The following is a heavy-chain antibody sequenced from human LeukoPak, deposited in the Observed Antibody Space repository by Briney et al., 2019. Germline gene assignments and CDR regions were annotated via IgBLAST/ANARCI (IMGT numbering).Heavy chain of an antibody. CDR3: AKDTLRQAVAGELVYFDY. CDR2: ISGSGGST. J-gene: IGHJ4*02. CDR1: GFTFSSYA. Sequence: GGSLRLSCAASGFTFSSYAMSWVRQAPGNVLQWVSAISGSGGSTYYADSVKGRFTISRDNSKNTLYLQMNSLRAEDTAVYYCAKDTLRQAVAGELVYFDYWGQGTLVTVSS. V-gene: IGHV3-23*01. D-gene: IGHD6-19*01.